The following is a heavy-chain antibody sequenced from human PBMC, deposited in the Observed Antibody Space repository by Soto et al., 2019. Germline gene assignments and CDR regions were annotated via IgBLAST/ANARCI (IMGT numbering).Heavy chain of an antibody. V-gene: IGHV3-73*02. CDR2: IRSKANSDAT. Sequence: EVQLVESGGGLVQPGGSLKLSCAASGFTFSGSAMHWVRQAPGKGLEWVGRIRSKANSDATVYAASVKGRFTISRDDSKNTAYLQMNSLKTEDTAVYYCTTPSINYDILTDYFKYWGQGSLVTVSS. CDR1: GFTFSGSA. CDR3: TTPSINYDILTDYFKY. D-gene: IGHD3-9*01. J-gene: IGHJ4*02.